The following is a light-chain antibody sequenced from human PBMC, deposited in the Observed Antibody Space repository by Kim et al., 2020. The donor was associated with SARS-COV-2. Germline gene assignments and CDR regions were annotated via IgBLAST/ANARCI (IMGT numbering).Light chain of an antibody. V-gene: IGLV3-1*01. J-gene: IGLJ1*01. CDR1: QLGDKN. Sequence: ASPGQSATSPCSGDQLGDKNAPWYQQKPGQSPVLVIYLDDQRPSGIPDRFSGSNSGNTATLTIRETQPMDEADYYCQSWDSGAGVFGTGTKVTVL. CDR2: LDD. CDR3: QSWDSGAGV.